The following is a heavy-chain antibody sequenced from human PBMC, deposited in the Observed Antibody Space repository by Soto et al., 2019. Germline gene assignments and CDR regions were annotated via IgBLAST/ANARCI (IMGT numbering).Heavy chain of an antibody. Sequence: TSETLSLTCTVSGGSISSYYWSWIRQPPGKGLEWIGYIYYSGSTNYNPSLKSRVTISVDTSKNQFSLKLSSVTAADTAVYYCARELRGYCSSTSCYAGEYYYYYMDVWGKGTTVTVSS. J-gene: IGHJ6*03. CDR3: ARELRGYCSSTSCYAGEYYYYYMDV. D-gene: IGHD2-2*01. CDR2: IYYSGST. CDR1: GGSISSYY. V-gene: IGHV4-59*01.